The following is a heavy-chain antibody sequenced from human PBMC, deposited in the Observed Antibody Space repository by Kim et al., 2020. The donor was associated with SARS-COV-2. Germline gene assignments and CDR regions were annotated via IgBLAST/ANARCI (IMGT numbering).Heavy chain of an antibody. D-gene: IGHD5-18*01. Sequence: ADSVKGRFTISRDNSKNTLYLQMNSLRAEDTAVYYCAKGPLRGYSFTYDYWGQGTLVTVSS. CDR3: AKGPLRGYSFTYDY. V-gene: IGHV3-23*01. J-gene: IGHJ4*02.